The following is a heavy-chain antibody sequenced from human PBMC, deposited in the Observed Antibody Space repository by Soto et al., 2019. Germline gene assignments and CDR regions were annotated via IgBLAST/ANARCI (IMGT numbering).Heavy chain of an antibody. V-gene: IGHV4-34*01. CDR1: GGSFSGYY. Sequence: SETLSLTCAVYGGSFSGYYWSWIRQPPGKGLEWIGEINHSGSTNYNPSLKSRVTISVDTSKNQFSLKLSSVTAADTAVYYCASSVDTAMVMRDYFDYWGKGTLVTVSS. J-gene: IGHJ4*02. D-gene: IGHD5-18*01. CDR3: ASSVDTAMVMRDYFDY. CDR2: INHSGST.